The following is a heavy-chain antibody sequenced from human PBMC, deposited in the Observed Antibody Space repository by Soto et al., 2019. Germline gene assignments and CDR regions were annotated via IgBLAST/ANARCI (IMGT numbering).Heavy chain of an antibody. CDR2: ISGSGGST. CDR1: GFTFSSYA. J-gene: IGHJ4*02. D-gene: IGHD2-15*01. CDR3: AKDRFFTGCSGGSCYSRYFDY. V-gene: IGHV3-23*01. Sequence: GGSLRLSCAASGFTFSSYAMSWVRQAPGKGLEWVSAISGSGGSTYYADSVKGRFTISRDNSKNTLYLQMNSLRAEDTAVYYCAKDRFFTGCSGGSCYSRYFDYWGQGTLVTVSS.